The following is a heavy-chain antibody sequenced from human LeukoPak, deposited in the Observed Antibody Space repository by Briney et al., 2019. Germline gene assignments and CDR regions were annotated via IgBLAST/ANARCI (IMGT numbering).Heavy chain of an antibody. CDR2: IIPIFGTA. J-gene: IGHJ3*02. CDR1: GGTFSSYA. CDR3: ARHERITMIEDAFDI. Sequence: SVKVSCKASGGTFSSYAISWVRQAPGQGLEWMGGIIPIFGTANYAQKFQGRVTITTDESTSTAYMELSSLRSEDTAVYYCARHERITMIEDAFDIWGQGTMVTVSS. D-gene: IGHD3-22*01. V-gene: IGHV1-69*05.